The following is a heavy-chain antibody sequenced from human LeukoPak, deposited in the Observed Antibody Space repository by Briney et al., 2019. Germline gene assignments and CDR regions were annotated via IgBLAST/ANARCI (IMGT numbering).Heavy chain of an antibody. CDR2: IYTSGST. Sequence: PSETLSLTCTVSGGSISSGGYYWSWIRQPAGKGLEWIGRIYTSGSTNYNPSLKSRVTISVDTSKNQFSLKLSSVTAADTAVYYCARDPSWEYYDSSGYYYVWGQGTLVTVSS. J-gene: IGHJ4*02. CDR3: ARDPSWEYYDSSGYYYV. V-gene: IGHV4-61*02. D-gene: IGHD3-22*01. CDR1: GGSISSGGYY.